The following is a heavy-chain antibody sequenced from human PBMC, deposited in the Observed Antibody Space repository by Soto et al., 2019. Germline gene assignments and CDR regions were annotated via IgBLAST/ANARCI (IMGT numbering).Heavy chain of an antibody. J-gene: IGHJ6*02. V-gene: IGHV1-69*12. Sequence: QVQLVQSGAEVKKPGSSVKVSCKASGGTFSSYAISWVRQAPGQGLEWMGGIIPIFGTANYAQKFQGRVTLTADDSTSTAYMELSSLRSDDTAVYYCARGKSVVVPAIRRYYYYGIDVSGQGTTVTVSS. CDR1: GGTFSSYA. CDR3: ARGKSVVVPAIRRYYYYGIDV. D-gene: IGHD2-21*02. CDR2: IIPIFGTA.